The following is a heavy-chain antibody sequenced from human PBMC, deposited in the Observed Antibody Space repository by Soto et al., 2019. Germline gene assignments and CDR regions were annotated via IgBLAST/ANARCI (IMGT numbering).Heavy chain of an antibody. V-gene: IGHV4-4*07. D-gene: IGHD5-12*01. CDR2: MYISGGT. CDR1: GGSIRDYY. CDR3: ARMYNSGFYRPEGDYYFYGMDV. Sequence: QVQLQESGPGLVQPSETLSVTCSVSGGSIRDYYWSWIRQPAGKGLEGIGRMYISGGTKYKPSLKGRVTMSADTSVNKFYLSLISVTAADTATYYCARMYNSGFYRPEGDYYFYGMDVWGQGTTVTVSS. J-gene: IGHJ6*02.